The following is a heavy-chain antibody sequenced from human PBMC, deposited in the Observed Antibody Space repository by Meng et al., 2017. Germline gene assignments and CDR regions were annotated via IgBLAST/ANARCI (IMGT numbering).Heavy chain of an antibody. D-gene: IGHD4-17*01. CDR3: ARDYGDYAWIAKRWFDP. Sequence: QVQLVQFGAEVKKPGSSVKVSCKASGGTFSSYAISWVRQAPGQGLEWMGGIIPIFGTANYAQKFQGRVTITADESTSTAYMELSSLRSEDTAVYYCARDYGDYAWIAKRWFDPWGQGTLVTVSS. V-gene: IGHV1-69*01. CDR1: GGTFSSYA. CDR2: IIPIFGTA. J-gene: IGHJ5*02.